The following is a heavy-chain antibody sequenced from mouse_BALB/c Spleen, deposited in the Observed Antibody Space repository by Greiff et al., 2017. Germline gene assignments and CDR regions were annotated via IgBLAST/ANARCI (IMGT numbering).Heavy chain of an antibody. CDR1: GDSITSGY. V-gene: IGHV3-8*02. J-gene: IGHJ3*01. CDR3: ARSDYDVGAWFAY. Sequence: EVNVVESGPSLVKPSQTLSLTCSVTGDSITSGYWNWIRKFPGNKLEYMGYISYSGSTYYNPSLKSRISITRDTSKNQYYLQLNSVTTEDTATYYCARSDYDVGAWFAYWGQGTLVTVSA. D-gene: IGHD2-4*01. CDR2: ISYSGST.